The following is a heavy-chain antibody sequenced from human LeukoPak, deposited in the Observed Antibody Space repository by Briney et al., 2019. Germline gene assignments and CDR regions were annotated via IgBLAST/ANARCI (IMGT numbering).Heavy chain of an antibody. Sequence: GGSLRLSCAASGFTVSSNYMSWVRQAPGKGVGWVANIQQDGSEKYYVDSVKGRFTISRDNAKNSLYLQMNSLRAEDTAVYYCARALLDTAMVNYHYYGMDVWGQGTTVTVS. D-gene: IGHD5-18*01. CDR3: ARALLDTAMVNYHYYGMDV. CDR1: GFTVSSNY. J-gene: IGHJ6*02. V-gene: IGHV3-7*01. CDR2: IQQDGSEK.